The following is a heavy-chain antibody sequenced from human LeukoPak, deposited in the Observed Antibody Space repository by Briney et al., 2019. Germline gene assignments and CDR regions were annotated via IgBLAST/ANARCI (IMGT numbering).Heavy chain of an antibody. Sequence: GASVTVSCTASGYSFTVDYMHWVRQAPGQGREWMGGITPNRGGTNYTQKLQGGVTITRDTSISTAYMDPGRLTPEDRAGFSFAREINDIFTGYSYWGQGTLVTVSS. CDR1: GYSFTVDY. D-gene: IGHD3-9*01. J-gene: IGHJ4*02. CDR3: AREINDIFTGYSY. CDR2: ITPNRGGT. V-gene: IGHV1-2*02.